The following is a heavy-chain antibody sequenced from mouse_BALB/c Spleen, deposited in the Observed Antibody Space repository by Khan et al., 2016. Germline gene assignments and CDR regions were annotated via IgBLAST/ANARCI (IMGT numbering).Heavy chain of an antibody. Sequence: QIQLVQSGPELKKPGETVKISCKTSGYTSTNYGMNWVKQAPGKGLKWMGWKNTYTGEPAYAEAFKGRFAMSLETSASTAFLLITNLKNEDTATYFCARYGNYSAMDYWGQGTAVTVSS. J-gene: IGHJ4*01. CDR2: KNTYTGEP. V-gene: IGHV9-3-1*01. D-gene: IGHD2-1*01. CDR3: ARYGNYSAMDY. CDR1: GYTSTNYG.